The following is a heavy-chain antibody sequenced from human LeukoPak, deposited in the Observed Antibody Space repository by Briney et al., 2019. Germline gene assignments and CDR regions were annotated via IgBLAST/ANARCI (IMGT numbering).Heavy chain of an antibody. J-gene: IGHJ4*02. D-gene: IGHD3-22*01. CDR1: GGSISSYY. Sequence: SQTLSLTCAVSGGSISSYYWSWIRQPPGKGLEWIGYIYYSGSTNYNPSLKSRVTISVDTSKNQFSLKLSSVTAADTAVYYCASSFGSGYLGYWGQGTLVTVSS. CDR3: ASSFGSGYLGY. V-gene: IGHV4-59*01. CDR2: IYYSGST.